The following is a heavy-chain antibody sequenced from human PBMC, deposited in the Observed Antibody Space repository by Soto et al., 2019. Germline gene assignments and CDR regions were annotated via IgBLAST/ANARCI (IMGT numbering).Heavy chain of an antibody. J-gene: IGHJ5*02. Sequence: QVQLQQWGAGLLKPSETLSLTCSVSGGSLSDSFWNWIRQPPGKGLEWIGDIHHSGISNYNPSLKSRVTMSVDTSRNQFSLKMTSVTAADTAVYYCAVTGTYNWFDPWGHGTLVTVSS. CDR2: IHHSGIS. CDR3: AVTGTYNWFDP. V-gene: IGHV4-34*01. CDR1: GGSLSDSF. D-gene: IGHD7-27*01.